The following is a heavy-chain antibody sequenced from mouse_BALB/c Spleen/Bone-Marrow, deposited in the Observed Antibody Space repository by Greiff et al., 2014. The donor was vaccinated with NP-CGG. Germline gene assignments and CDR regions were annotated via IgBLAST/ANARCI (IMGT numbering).Heavy chain of an antibody. Sequence: DVKLVESGGGLVQPGGSLRLSCTTSGFTFTDYFMTWVRQPPGKALEWLGFIGNKPNGYTTEYNPSVKGRFTISRDNSQGILYLQMNTLRAEDSAIYYCARDYSGYFDFWGQGTTLTVSS. CDR1: GFTFTDYF. V-gene: IGHV7-3*02. CDR2: IGNKPNGYTT. D-gene: IGHD5-1*01. CDR3: ARDYSGYFDF. J-gene: IGHJ2*01.